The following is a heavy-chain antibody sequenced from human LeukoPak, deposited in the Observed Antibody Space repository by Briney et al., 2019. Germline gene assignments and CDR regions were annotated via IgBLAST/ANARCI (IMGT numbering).Heavy chain of an antibody. D-gene: IGHD6-19*01. CDR3: AGKPLAVAGSFDA. CDR2: IYYSGST. Sequence: SETLSLTCTVSGGSISSSSYYWGWIRQPPGKGLEWIGSIYYSGSTYYNPSLKSRVTISVDTSKNQFSLKLSSVTAADTAVYYCAGKPLAVAGSFDAWGQGTLVTVSS. CDR1: GGSISSSSYY. J-gene: IGHJ5*02. V-gene: IGHV4-39*01.